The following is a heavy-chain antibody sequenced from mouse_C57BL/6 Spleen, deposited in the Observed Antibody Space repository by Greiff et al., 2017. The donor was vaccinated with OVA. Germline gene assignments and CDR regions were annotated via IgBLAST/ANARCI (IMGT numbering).Heavy chain of an antibody. J-gene: IGHJ2*01. CDR2: ISSGSSTI. Sequence: DVKLVESGGGLVKPGGSLKLSCAASGFTFSDYGMHWVRQAPEKGLEWVAYISSGSSTIYYADTVKGRFTISRDNAKNTLFLQMTSLRSEDTAMYYCARETGSSYNFDYWGQGTTLTVSS. CDR3: ARETGSSYNFDY. CDR1: GFTFSDYG. D-gene: IGHD1-1*01. V-gene: IGHV5-17*01.